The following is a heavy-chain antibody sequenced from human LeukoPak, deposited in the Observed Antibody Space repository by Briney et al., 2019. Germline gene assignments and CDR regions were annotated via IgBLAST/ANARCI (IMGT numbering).Heavy chain of an antibody. CDR3: AYLGLSSDWNDVPGPQIDH. CDR2: LIAGGPIT. CDR1: GFTFRDLA. D-gene: IGHD1-1*01. Sequence: GGSLRLSCTASGFTFRDLAMNWVRQAPGKGLEWVSTLIAGGPITYYADYVKGRFTISRDDSKNMLYLQMSSLRVDDTAAYYCAYLGLSSDWNDVPGPQIDHWGQGMLVSVSS. J-gene: IGHJ4*02. V-gene: IGHV3-23*01.